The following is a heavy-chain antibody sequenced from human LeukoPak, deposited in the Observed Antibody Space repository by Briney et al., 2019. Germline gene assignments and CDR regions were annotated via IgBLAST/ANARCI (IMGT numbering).Heavy chain of an antibody. J-gene: IGHJ3*02. D-gene: IGHD3-22*01. V-gene: IGHV4-34*08. CDR3: AQYDSTSRDAFDI. CDR1: GFTFTTYW. Sequence: PGGSLRLSCAASGFTFTTYWMTWIRQPPGKGLEWIGEINHSGSTNYNPSLKSRVTISVDTSKNQFSLKLSSVTAADTAVYYCAQYDSTSRDAFDIWGQGTMVTVSS. CDR2: INHSGST.